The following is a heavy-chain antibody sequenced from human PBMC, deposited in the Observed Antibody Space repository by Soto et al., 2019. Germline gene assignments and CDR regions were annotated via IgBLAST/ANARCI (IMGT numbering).Heavy chain of an antibody. CDR3: ARGHCTNGVCYSDYGMDV. D-gene: IGHD2-8*01. Sequence: SETLSLTCTVYGGSISSGGYYWSWIRQHPGKGLEWIGYIYYSGSTYYNPSLKSRVTISVDTSKNQFSLKLSSVTAADTAVYYCARGHCTNGVCYSDYGMDVWGQGTTVTSP. J-gene: IGHJ6*02. CDR1: GGSISSGGYY. CDR2: IYYSGST. V-gene: IGHV4-31*03.